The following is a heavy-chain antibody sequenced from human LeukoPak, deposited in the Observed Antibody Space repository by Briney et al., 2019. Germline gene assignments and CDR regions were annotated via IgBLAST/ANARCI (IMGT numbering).Heavy chain of an antibody. J-gene: IGHJ3*02. CDR1: GFTFSSYA. CDR2: ISYDGSNK. CDR3: ARAAQSYYYGSGSHDAFDI. D-gene: IGHD3-10*01. V-gene: IGHV3-30-3*01. Sequence: GGSLRLSCAASGFTFSSYAMHWVRQAPGKGLEWVAVISYDGSNKYYADSVKGRFTISRDNSKNTLYLQMNSLRAEDTAVYYCARAAQSYYYGSGSHDAFDIWGQGTMVTVSS.